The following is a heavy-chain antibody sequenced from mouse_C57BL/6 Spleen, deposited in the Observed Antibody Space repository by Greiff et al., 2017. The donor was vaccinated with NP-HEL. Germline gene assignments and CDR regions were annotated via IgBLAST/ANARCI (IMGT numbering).Heavy chain of an antibody. J-gene: IGHJ4*01. CDR2: ISDGGSYT. Sequence: EVKLMESGGGLVKPGGSLKLSCAASGFTFSSYAMSWVRQTPEKRLEWVATISDGGSYTYYPDNVKGRFTISRDNAKNNLYLQMSHLKSEDTAMYYCARGDYSNSYAMDYWGQGTSVTVSS. CDR1: GFTFSSYA. CDR3: ARGDYSNSYAMDY. D-gene: IGHD2-5*01. V-gene: IGHV5-4*03.